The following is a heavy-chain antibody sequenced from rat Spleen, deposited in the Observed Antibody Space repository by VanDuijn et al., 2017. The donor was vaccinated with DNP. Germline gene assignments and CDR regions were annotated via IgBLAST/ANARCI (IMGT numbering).Heavy chain of an antibody. J-gene: IGHJ4*01. CDR1: GFTFSSYW. D-gene: IGHD1-9*01. CDR3: AKEYGYMEAMDA. Sequence: EVQLVETGGGLVQPGRSLKLSCVASGFTFSSYWMYWIRQAPGKGLEWVASINTDGGSTYYPDSVKGRFTISRDNAKNTVYLQMNSLRSEDTATYYCAKEYGYMEAMDAWGQGTSVTVSS. V-gene: IGHV5-58*01. CDR2: INTDGGST.